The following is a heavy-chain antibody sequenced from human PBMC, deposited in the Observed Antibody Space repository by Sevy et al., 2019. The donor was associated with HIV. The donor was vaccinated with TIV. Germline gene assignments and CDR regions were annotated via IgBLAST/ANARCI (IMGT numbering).Heavy chain of an antibody. V-gene: IGHV4-59*01. CDR3: ARGSPDHYFGVDA. CDR2: HYYSGST. Sequence: SETLSLTCTVSGGSISGYYRSWIRQPPGKGLEWIGYHYYSGSTNYNPSLKSRVTISVDTSKNQFSLKLISVTAADTAVYYCARGSPDHYFGVDAWGQRTTVTVSS. CDR1: GGSISGYY. J-gene: IGHJ6*02.